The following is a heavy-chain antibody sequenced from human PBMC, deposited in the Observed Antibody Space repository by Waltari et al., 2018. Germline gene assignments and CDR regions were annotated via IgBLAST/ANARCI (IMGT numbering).Heavy chain of an antibody. Sequence: EVQLLESGGGLVQPGGSLRRSCAASGFIFTSYTMNWVRQAPGKGLELVSICHGGGDTDYADSVRGRFIISRDNSNNMLYLQMNSLRPEDSGVYYCAKGFDRASFDSWGQGALVTVSS. D-gene: IGHD3-22*01. V-gene: IGHV3-23*03. J-gene: IGHJ4*02. CDR3: AKGFDRASFDS. CDR1: GFIFTSYT. CDR2: ICHGGGDT.